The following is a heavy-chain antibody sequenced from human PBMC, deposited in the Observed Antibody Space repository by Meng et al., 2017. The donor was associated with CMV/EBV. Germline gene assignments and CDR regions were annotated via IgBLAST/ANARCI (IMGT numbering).Heavy chain of an antibody. CDR3: ARVTASSRTGSYYNGNY. J-gene: IGHJ4*02. Sequence: GESLKISCAASGFTFDDYAMHWVRQAPGKGLEWVAVISYDGGNKYYADSVKGRFTISRDNSKNTLYLQMNSLRAEDTAVYYCARVTASSRTGSYYNGNYWGQGTLVTVSS. CDR1: GFTFDDYA. V-gene: IGHV3-30-3*01. CDR2: ISYDGGNK. D-gene: IGHD3-10*01.